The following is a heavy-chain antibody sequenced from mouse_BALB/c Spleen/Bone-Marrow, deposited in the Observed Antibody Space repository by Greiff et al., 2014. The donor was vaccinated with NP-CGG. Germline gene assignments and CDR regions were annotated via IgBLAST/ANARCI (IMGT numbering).Heavy chain of an antibody. V-gene: IGHV5-4*02. CDR2: ISGGGSYT. CDR3: ARDRGVQGYAMDY. J-gene: IGHJ4*01. CDR1: GFTFSDYY. Sequence: EVKLQESGGGLVKPGGSLKLSCAASGFTFSDYYMCWVRQTPEKRLEWVATISGGGSYTYYPDSVKGRFTISRDIAKNNLYLQMSSLKSEDTAMYYCARDRGVQGYAMDYWGQGTSVTVSS. D-gene: IGHD2-14*01.